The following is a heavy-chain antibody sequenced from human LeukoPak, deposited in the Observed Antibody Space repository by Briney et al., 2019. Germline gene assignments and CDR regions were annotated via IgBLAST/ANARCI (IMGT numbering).Heavy chain of an antibody. Sequence: GGPLRLSCAASGNYWMHWVRQVPGKGLVWVSHISSDGSWTSYADSVKGRFTISKDNAKNTVYLQMNSLRAEDTAVYYCVSFYETYWGRGTLVTVSS. J-gene: IGHJ4*02. CDR1: GNYW. CDR3: VSFYETY. V-gene: IGHV3-74*01. D-gene: IGHD2/OR15-2a*01. CDR2: ISSDGSWT.